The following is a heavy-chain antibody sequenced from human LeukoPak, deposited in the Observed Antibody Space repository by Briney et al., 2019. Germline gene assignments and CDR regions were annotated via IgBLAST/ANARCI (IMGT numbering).Heavy chain of an antibody. J-gene: IGHJ3*02. CDR3: ARAPKAPDYYDSSGDAFDI. Sequence: KPGGSLRLSCAASGFTFSSYSMNWVRQAPGKGLEWVSSISSSSSYIYYADSVKGRFTISRDNAKNSLYLQMNSLRAEDAAVYYCARAPKAPDYYDSSGDAFDIWGQGTMVTVSS. CDR2: ISSSSSYI. V-gene: IGHV3-21*01. CDR1: GFTFSSYS. D-gene: IGHD3-22*01.